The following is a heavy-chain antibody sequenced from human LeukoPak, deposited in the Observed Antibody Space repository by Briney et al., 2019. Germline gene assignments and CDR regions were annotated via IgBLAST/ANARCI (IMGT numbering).Heavy chain of an antibody. D-gene: IGHD5-24*01. J-gene: IGHJ4*02. CDR1: GFRFSDYY. CDR2: ITTTGSTI. CDR3: AREFGHNRWYFDY. Sequence: GGSLRLSCAASGFRFSDYYMSWIRQAPGKGLDLLSYITTTGSTIYYADSVKGRFTISRDNAKSSLYLQMNSLRTEDTAVYYCAREFGHNRWYFDYWGQGALVTVSS. V-gene: IGHV3-11*04.